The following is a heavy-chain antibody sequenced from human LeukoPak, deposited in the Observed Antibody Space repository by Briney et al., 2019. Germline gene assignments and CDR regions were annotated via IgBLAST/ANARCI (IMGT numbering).Heavy chain of an antibody. J-gene: IGHJ4*02. CDR2: INHSGST. CDR1: GFTFSSYA. CDR3: ARGDPRN. V-gene: IGHV4-34*01. Sequence: SGGSLRLSCAASGFTFSSYAMSWIRQPPGKGLEWIGEINHSGSTNYNPSLKSRVTISVDTSKNQFSLKLSSVTAADTAVYYCARGDPRNWGQGTLVTVSS.